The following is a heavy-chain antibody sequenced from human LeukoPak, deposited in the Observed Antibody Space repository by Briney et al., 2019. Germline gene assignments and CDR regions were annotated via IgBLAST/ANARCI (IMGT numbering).Heavy chain of an antibody. D-gene: IGHD2-2*01. CDR1: GYTFTSYD. CDR2: MNPNSGNT. J-gene: IGHJ4*02. Sequence: ASVKVSCKASGYTFTSYDINWVRQATGQGLEWMGWMNPNSGNTGYAQKFQGRVTITTDESTSTAYMELSSLRSEDTAVYYCARVMGGYCSSTSCYWPLDYWGQGTLVTVSS. CDR3: ARVMGGYCSSTSCYWPLDY. V-gene: IGHV1-8*01.